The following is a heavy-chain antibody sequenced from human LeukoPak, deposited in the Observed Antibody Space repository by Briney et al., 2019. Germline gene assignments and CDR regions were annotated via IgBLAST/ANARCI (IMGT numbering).Heavy chain of an antibody. D-gene: IGHD3-3*01. CDR3: ARAPVPDFWSGYPPDF. CDR2: IYSGGST. V-gene: IGHV3-66*02. CDR1: GFTVSSNY. Sequence: GSLRLSCAASGFTVSSNYMSWVRQAPGKGLEWVSVIYSGGSTYYADSVKGRFTISRDNSKNTLYLQMNSLRAEDTAVYYCARAPVPDFWSGYPPDFWGQGTLVTVSS. J-gene: IGHJ4*02.